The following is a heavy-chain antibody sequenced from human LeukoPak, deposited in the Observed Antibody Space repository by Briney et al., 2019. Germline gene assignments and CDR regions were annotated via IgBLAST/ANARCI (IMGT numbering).Heavy chain of an antibody. J-gene: IGHJ4*02. Sequence: GGSLRLSCAASGFTFSSYGMHWVRQAPGKGLEWVAVISYDGSNKYYADSVKGRFTISRDNSKNTLYLQMNSLRAEDTAVYHCAKDSSHTEYYFDYWGQGTLVTVSS. CDR1: GFTFSSYG. CDR2: ISYDGSNK. V-gene: IGHV3-30*18. CDR3: AKDSSHTEYYFDY.